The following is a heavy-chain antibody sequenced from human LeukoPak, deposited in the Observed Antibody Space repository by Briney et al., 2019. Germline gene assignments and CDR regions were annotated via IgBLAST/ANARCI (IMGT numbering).Heavy chain of an antibody. CDR1: GFSISSGGYY. CDR2: IYDTGRT. D-gene: IGHD2-15*01. Sequence: PSETLSLTCTVSGFSISSGGYYWSWIRQRPGKGLEWIGYIYDTGRTSYNPSLKSRLTTSVDTSKNQFSLKLSSVTAADTAVYYCARGIVAFIHNWIDPWGQGTLVTVSS. J-gene: IGHJ5*02. CDR3: ARGIVAFIHNWIDP. V-gene: IGHV4-31*03.